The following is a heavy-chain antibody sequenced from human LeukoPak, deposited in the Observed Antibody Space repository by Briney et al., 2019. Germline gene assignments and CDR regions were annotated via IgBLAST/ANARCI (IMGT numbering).Heavy chain of an antibody. D-gene: IGHD3-9*01. J-gene: IGHJ4*02. CDR2: ISSSTSYI. Sequence: GGSLRLSRAASGFTFSSYSMNWVRQAPGKGLEWVSSISSSTSYIYYADSVKGRFTISRDNAKNSLYLQMNSLRAEDTAVYYCASDKYYDILTGYSPFDYWGQGTLVTVSS. CDR1: GFTFSSYS. CDR3: ASDKYYDILTGYSPFDY. V-gene: IGHV3-21*01.